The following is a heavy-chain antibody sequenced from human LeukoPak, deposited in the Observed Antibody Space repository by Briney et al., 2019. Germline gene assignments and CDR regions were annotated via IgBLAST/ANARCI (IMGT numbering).Heavy chain of an antibody. CDR1: GFTFSSFW. V-gene: IGHV3-7*05. CDR2: IKQDGSEK. D-gene: IGHD6-19*01. CDR3: ARSGMAVAATPWD. J-gene: IGHJ4*02. Sequence: GGSLRLSCAASGFTFSSFWMTCVRQAPGKGLEWMANIKQDGSEKYYVDSVKGRFTISRDNAKNSLYLQMSSLRDEDTAVYYCARSGMAVAATPWDWGQGTLVTVSS.